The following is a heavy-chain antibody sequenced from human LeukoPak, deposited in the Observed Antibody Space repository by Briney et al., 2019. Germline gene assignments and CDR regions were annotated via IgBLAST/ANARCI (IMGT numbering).Heavy chain of an antibody. CDR3: TRSNYSGSAIGFEN. CDR2: INNGGST. D-gene: IGHD3-10*01. V-gene: IGHV3-66*01. CDR1: GFTFSSNY. Sequence: AGSLRLSCAASGFTFSSNYRSWVRQPPGKGLEWVSIINNGGSTNYAASVKGRFTISIDKAKNTLSLQMTTMRAEDTAVYYCTRSNYSGSAIGFENWRGGTLVSVS. J-gene: IGHJ1*01.